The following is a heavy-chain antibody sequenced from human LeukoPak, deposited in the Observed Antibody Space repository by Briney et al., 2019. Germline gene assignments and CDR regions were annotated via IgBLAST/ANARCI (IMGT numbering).Heavy chain of an antibody. J-gene: IGHJ6*03. D-gene: IGHD3-3*01. CDR3: ARSPRFGVVITDPQLARYYYYYMDV. Sequence: ASVKVSCKASGYTFTSYDINWVRQATGQGLEWMGWMNPNSGNTGYAQKFQGRVTITRNTSISTAYMELSSLRSEDTAVYYCARSPRFGVVITDPQLARYYYYYMDVWGKGTTVTVSS. CDR2: MNPNSGNT. CDR1: GYTFTSYD. V-gene: IGHV1-8*03.